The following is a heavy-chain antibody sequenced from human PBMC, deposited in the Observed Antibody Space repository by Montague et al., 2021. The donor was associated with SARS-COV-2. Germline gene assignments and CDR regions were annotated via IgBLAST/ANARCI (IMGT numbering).Heavy chain of an antibody. CDR3: THTVHWTGDFFPTSSFAMDV. CDR2: IYWDDDK. J-gene: IGHJ6*02. V-gene: IGHV2-5*02. CDR1: GFSLNTRGVG. D-gene: IGHD1-1*01. Sequence: PALVEPTQTLTLTCTFSGFSLNTRGVGVGWVRLPPGKALEWLALIYWDDDKRYSPSLRSRVIISKDTSKKQVVLKLTNVDPADTATYSCTHTVHWTGDFFPTSSFAMDVWGQGTTVTVSS.